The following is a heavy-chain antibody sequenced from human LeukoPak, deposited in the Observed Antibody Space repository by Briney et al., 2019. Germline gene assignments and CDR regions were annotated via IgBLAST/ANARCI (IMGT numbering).Heavy chain of an antibody. V-gene: IGHV4-39*01. D-gene: IGHD3-10*01. CDR2: IYYSGST. CDR1: GGSISSSSYY. CDR3: ARHQTVLLWFGESGPIDY. Sequence: SETLSLTCTVSGGSISSSSYYWGWIRQPPGKGLEWIGSIYYSGSTYYNPSLKSRVTISVDTSKNQFSLKLSSVTAADTAVYYCARHQTVLLWFGESGPIDYWGQGTLVTVSS. J-gene: IGHJ4*02.